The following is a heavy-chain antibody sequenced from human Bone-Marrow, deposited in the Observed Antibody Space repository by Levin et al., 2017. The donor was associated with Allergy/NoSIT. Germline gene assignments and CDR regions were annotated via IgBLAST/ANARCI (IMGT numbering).Heavy chain of an antibody. D-gene: IGHD3-10*01. CDR2: IYYTGNT. Sequence: SETLSLTCTVSGGSISNYYWSWIRQSPGEGLEWIGYIYYTGNTNYNPSLKSRVTISVDTSKNQFSLKLSSVTAADTAVYYCARHYGLGTFPLDYWGQGTLVTVSS. V-gene: IGHV4-59*01. J-gene: IGHJ4*02. CDR3: ARHYGLGTFPLDY. CDR1: GGSISNYY.